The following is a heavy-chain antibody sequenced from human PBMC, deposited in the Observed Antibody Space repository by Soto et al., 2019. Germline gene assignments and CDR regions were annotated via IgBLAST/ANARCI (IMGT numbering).Heavy chain of an antibody. CDR1: GFTFSSYV. CDR2: ISAGGGST. V-gene: IGHV3-23*01. Sequence: GGSLRLSCAASGFTFSSYVMNWVRQAPGKGLEWVLGISAGGGSTYSADSVKGRFTISRDNSENTLHLQMNSLRAEDTAVYYCAKGRQFTSPIRDGLDVWGQGTTVTVSS. CDR3: AKGRQFTSPIRDGLDV. J-gene: IGHJ6*02. D-gene: IGHD3-10*01.